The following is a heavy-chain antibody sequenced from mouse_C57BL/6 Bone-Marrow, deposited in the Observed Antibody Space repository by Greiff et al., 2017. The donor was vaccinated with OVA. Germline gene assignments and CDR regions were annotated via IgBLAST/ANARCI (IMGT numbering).Heavy chain of an antibody. D-gene: IGHD1-1*01. V-gene: IGHV1-54*01. CDR1: GYAFTNYL. J-gene: IGHJ4*01. CDR3: ARAVVAPMDY. CDR2: INPGSGGT. Sequence: VQLQQSGAELVRPGTSVKVSCKASGYAFTNYLIEWVKQRPGQGLEWIGVINPGSGGTNYNEKFKGKATLTADKSSSTAYMQLSSLTSEDSAVYFCARAVVAPMDYWGQGTSVTVSS.